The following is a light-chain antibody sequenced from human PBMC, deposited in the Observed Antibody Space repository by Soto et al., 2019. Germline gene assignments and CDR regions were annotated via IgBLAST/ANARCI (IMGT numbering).Light chain of an antibody. CDR1: SSNIGSNA. CDR3: AAWNDNLDGPSYV. J-gene: IGLJ1*01. CDR2: SDD. Sequence: QSVLTQPPSASGTPGQKVTISCSGSSSNIGSNAVNWYQQLPGAAPKLLIYSDDQRPSGVPDRFSGSKSGTSASLAISGLQSEDEADYICAAWNDNLDGPSYVFGTGTKVTVL. V-gene: IGLV1-44*01.